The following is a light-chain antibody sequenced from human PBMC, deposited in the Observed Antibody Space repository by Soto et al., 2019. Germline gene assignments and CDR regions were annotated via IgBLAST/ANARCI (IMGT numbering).Light chain of an antibody. CDR3: QKYDTAPST. Sequence: DIQMTQSPSSLSASVGDRVTITCRASQGISNYLAWYQQKPGKAPKLLIYAASTLQSWVPSRFSGSGYGTDFTLTISSLEPEDVATYFCQKYDTAPSTFGPVTKVDIK. CDR1: QGISNY. CDR2: AAS. V-gene: IGKV1-27*01. J-gene: IGKJ3*01.